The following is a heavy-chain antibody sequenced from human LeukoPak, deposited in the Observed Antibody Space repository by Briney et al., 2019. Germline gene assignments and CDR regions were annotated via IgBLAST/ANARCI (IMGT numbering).Heavy chain of an antibody. CDR2: IGASGGTI. CDR1: GFTFSDYA. D-gene: IGHD2-2*02. CDR3: ARGYCSSSCYSRWFDP. J-gene: IGHJ5*02. V-gene: IGHV3-23*01. Sequence: PGGSLRLSCAASGFTFSDYAMSWVRQAPGKGLEWVSTIGASGGTIYYADSVEGRFAISRDNSNSMLYLQMNSLRVDDTAVYYCARGYCSSSCYSRWFDPWGPGTLVTVSS.